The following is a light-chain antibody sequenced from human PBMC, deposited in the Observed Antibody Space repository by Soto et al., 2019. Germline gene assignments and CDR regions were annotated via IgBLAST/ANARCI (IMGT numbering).Light chain of an antibody. CDR2: DNN. V-gene: IGLV1-51*01. Sequence: QSVLTQPPSVSASAGEKVTISCSGSSSNIGNNYVSWYQQLPGTAPKLLIYDNNKRPSGIPDRFSGSKSGTSATLGITGLQTGDEADYYCGTWDSSLSAYVFGTGTKATVL. J-gene: IGLJ1*01. CDR1: SSNIGNNY. CDR3: GTWDSSLSAYV.